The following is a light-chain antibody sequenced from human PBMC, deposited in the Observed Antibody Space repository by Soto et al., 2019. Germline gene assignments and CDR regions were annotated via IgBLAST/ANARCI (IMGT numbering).Light chain of an antibody. V-gene: IGLV1-47*01. Sequence: QSVLTQPPSASGTPGQRVTISCSGSNSNIGSNPVYWYQQLPGTAPKLVIHTNDQRPSGVPDRFSGSKSGTSATLAISGLRSEDEADYYCAAWDDSPRGVLFGGGTKVTVL. CDR3: AAWDDSPRGVL. CDR2: TND. J-gene: IGLJ2*01. CDR1: NSNIGSNP.